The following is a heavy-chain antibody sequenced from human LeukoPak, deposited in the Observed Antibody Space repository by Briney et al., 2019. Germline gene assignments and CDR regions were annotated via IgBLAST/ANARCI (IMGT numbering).Heavy chain of an antibody. CDR2: IKQDGSEK. Sequence: GGSLRLSCAASGFTFSSYWMSWVRQAPGKGLEWVANIKQDGSEKYYVDSVKGRFTISRDNAKNSLYLQMNSLRAEDTAVYYCARDRTCGGDCYDPPGYYYYGMDVWGQGTTVTVSS. CDR1: GFTFSSYW. J-gene: IGHJ6*02. V-gene: IGHV3-7*01. CDR3: ARDRTCGGDCYDPPGYYYYGMDV. D-gene: IGHD2-21*02.